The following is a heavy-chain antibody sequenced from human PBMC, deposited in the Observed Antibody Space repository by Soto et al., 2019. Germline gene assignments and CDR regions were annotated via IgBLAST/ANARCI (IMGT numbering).Heavy chain of an antibody. V-gene: IGHV3-23*01. J-gene: IGHJ6*02. D-gene: IGHD4-4*01. CDR1: GFSFSSYA. CDR2: ISSSGYT. Sequence: GGSLSLSCATSGFSFSSYAMSWVRQAPGKGLEWVGGISSSGYTYYVDSLKGRFTISRDNSKNSLYLQMNSLSAEDTAVYYCAKDPTDYSNSGMDVWGQGTLVTVSS. CDR3: AKDPTDYSNSGMDV.